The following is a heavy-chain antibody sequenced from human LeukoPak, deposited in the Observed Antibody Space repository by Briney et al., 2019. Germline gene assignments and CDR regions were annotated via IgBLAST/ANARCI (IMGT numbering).Heavy chain of an antibody. V-gene: IGHV4-34*01. J-gene: IGHJ3*02. CDR3: ARDRLPAAISFLSDAFDI. Sequence: SETLSLTCAVYGGSFSGYYWSWIRQPPGKGLEWIGEINHSGSTNYNPSLKSRVTISVDTSKNQFSLKLSSVTAADTAVYYYARDRLPAAISFLSDAFDIWGQGTMVTVSS. D-gene: IGHD2-2*02. CDR2: INHSGST. CDR1: GGSFSGYY.